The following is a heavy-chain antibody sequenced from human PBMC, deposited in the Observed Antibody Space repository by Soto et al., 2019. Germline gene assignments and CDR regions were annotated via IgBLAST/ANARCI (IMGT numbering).Heavy chain of an antibody. CDR2: TRDKSNRYST. D-gene: IGHD5-12*01. Sequence: EVQLVESGGGLVQPGGSLRLSCAASGFSLSDHYIDWVRQAPGKGLEWVGRTRDKSNRYSTKYAASVQGRFIITREDSENSLSLNMNGLKVEDTAVYYCARDPGDGYGGAFDLWGRGTLVTVSS. J-gene: IGHJ3*01. CDR1: GFSLSDHY. V-gene: IGHV3-72*01. CDR3: ARDPGDGYGGAFDL.